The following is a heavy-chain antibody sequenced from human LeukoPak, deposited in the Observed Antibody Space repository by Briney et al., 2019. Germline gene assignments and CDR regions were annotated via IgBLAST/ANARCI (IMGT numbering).Heavy chain of an antibody. Sequence: SETLSLTCAVYGGSFSGYYWSWIRQPPGKGLEWIGEINHRGSVNYNPSLKSRVTISVDTSKNQFSLKLSSVTAADTAVYYCARGYLDFWSGYYGWFDPWGQGTLVTVSS. J-gene: IGHJ5*02. V-gene: IGHV4-34*01. CDR2: INHRGSV. CDR1: GGSFSGYY. CDR3: ARGYLDFWSGYYGWFDP. D-gene: IGHD3-3*01.